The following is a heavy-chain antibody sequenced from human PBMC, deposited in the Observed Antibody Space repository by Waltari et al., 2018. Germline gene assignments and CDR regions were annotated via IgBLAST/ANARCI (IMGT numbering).Heavy chain of an antibody. Sequence: EVRLVESGGGLVRPGGSLILPFAASGLIFSRTWMSWVRQAPGKGLEWVANIKEDGSEKYYVASVKGRFTISRDNAKNSLYLQMSSLKAEDTAVYYCATLDFSGGDYFDYWGQGTLVTVSP. J-gene: IGHJ4*02. D-gene: IGHD6-19*01. CDR2: IKEDGSEK. CDR1: GLIFSRTW. V-gene: IGHV3-7*01. CDR3: ATLDFSGGDYFDY.